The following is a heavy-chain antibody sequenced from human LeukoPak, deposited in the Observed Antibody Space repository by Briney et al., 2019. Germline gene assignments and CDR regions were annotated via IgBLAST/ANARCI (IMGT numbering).Heavy chain of an antibody. J-gene: IGHJ3*02. CDR1: GGTFSSYA. CDR3: ARDQQNYYDSSERLAFDI. V-gene: IGHV1-69*01. CDR2: IIPIFGTA. D-gene: IGHD3-22*01. Sequence: SVKVSCKASGGTFSSYAISWVRQAPGQGLEWMGGIIPIFGTANYAQKFQGRVTITADESTSTAYMELSSLRSEDTAVYYCARDQQNYYDSSERLAFDIWGQGTMVTVSS.